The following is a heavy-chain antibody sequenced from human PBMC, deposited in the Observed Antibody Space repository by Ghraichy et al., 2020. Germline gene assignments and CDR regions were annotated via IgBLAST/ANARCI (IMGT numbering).Heavy chain of an antibody. V-gene: IGHV1-69*06. J-gene: IGHJ4*02. Sequence: SVKVSCKASGGTFSSYAISWVRQAPGQGLEWMGGIIPIFGTANYAQKFQGRVTITADKSTSTAYMELSSLRSEDTAVYYCYGGNSGVRWSYYFDYWGQGSLVTVSS. D-gene: IGHD4-23*01. CDR2: IIPIFGTA. CDR1: GGTFSSYA. CDR3: YGGNSGVRWSYYFDY.